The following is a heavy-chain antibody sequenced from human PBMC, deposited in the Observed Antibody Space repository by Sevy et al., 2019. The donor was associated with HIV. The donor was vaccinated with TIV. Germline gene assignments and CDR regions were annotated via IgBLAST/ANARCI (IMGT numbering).Heavy chain of an antibody. CDR2: IYNGGST. CDR1: GFTVSSNY. D-gene: IGHD4-17*01. CDR3: ARGGLEGYGDYFDY. V-gene: IGHV3-53*01. Sequence: GGSLRLSCAASGFTVSSNYMSWVRQAPGKGLEWVSVIYNGGSTYSADSVKGRFTISRDNSKNTLYLQMNSLRAEDTAVYYCARGGLEGYGDYFDYCGQGTLVTVSS. J-gene: IGHJ4*02.